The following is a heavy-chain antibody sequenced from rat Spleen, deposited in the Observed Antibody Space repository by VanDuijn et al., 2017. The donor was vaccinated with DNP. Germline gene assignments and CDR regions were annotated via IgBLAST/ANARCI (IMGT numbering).Heavy chain of an antibody. CDR3: ARHYYSGDYFDY. CDR1: GFAFTNYY. V-gene: IGHV5S10*01. D-gene: IGHD1-1*01. Sequence: EVQLVESGGGLVQPGRSLKLSCAASGFAFTNYYMAWVRQAPMKGLEWVACISYDGGRSYYRDSVKGQFTISRDNAKSTLYLQMDSLRSEDTATYYCARHYYSGDYFDYWGQGVMVTVSS. CDR2: ISYDGGRS. J-gene: IGHJ2*01.